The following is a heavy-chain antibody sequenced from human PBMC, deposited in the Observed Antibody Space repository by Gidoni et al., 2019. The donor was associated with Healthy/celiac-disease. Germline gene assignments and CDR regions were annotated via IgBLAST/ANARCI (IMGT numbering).Heavy chain of an antibody. CDR2: ISSSRSYI. D-gene: IGHD2-2*01. V-gene: IGHV3-21*01. J-gene: IGHJ6*02. Sequence: EVQLVESGGGMVKPGGSLRLSCAASGFTSSSYSMDWVRQAPGKGLEWVSSISSSRSYIYYADSVKGRFTISRDNAKNSLYLQMNSLRAEDTAVYYCARDRRVVPENGMDVWGQGTTVTVSS. CDR3: ARDRRVVPENGMDV. CDR1: GFTSSSYS.